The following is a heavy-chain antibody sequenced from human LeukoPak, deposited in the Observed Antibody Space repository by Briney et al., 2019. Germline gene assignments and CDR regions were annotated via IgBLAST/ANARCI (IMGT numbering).Heavy chain of an antibody. D-gene: IGHD2-2*01. CDR2: IDGSGHRP. CDR1: GFTFSSYA. Sequence: GGSLRLSCAASGFTFSSYAMSWVRQAPGKGLEWVSAIDGSGHRPWYADSVRGRSTISRDNSKNTVYFQMENLRAEDSAIYFCARDRAYPRDQFDYWGQGALVTVSS. CDR3: ARDRAYPRDQFDY. J-gene: IGHJ4*02. V-gene: IGHV3-23*01.